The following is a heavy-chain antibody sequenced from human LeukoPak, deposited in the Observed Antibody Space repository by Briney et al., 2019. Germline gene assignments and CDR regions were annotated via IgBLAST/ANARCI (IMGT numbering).Heavy chain of an antibody. V-gene: IGHV4-34*01. CDR2: INHSGST. CDR1: GGSFCGYY. J-gene: IGHJ4*02. CDR3: ARGVRYYYGSGSSINDY. D-gene: IGHD3-10*01. Sequence: PSETLSLTCAVYGGSFCGYYWSWIRQPPGKGLEWIGEINHSGSTNYIPSLKSRVTISVDTSKNQFSLKLSSVTAADTAVYYCARGVRYYYGSGSSINDYWGQGTLVTVSS.